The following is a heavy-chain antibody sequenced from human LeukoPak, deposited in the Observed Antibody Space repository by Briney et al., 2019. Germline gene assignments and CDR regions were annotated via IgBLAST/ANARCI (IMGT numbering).Heavy chain of an antibody. CDR2: ISSGSVYI. CDR1: GFTFSTYG. V-gene: IGHV3-21*01. CDR3: ARDEHGSGSNYNSDY. Sequence: GGSLRLSCAASGFTFSTYGMNWVRQAPGKGLEWVSSISSGSVYIYYADSVKGRFTISRDNAKSSLYLQMNSLRAEDTAVYYCARDEHGSGSNYNSDYWGQGTLVTVSS. D-gene: IGHD3-10*01. J-gene: IGHJ4*02.